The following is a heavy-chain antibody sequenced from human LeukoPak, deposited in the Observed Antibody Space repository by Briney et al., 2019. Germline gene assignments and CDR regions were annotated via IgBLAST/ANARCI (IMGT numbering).Heavy chain of an antibody. J-gene: IGHJ4*02. V-gene: IGHV3-23*01. CDR2: IRGNGGST. Sequence: GRSLRLSCAVSGFTFSSYGMSWVRQAPGRGLEWVSAIRGNGGSTYYADSVKGRFTISRDNSKNTLYLQMNSLRAEDTAVYYCVKDLGYCSSTSCNVPFHYWGQGTLVTVSS. D-gene: IGHD2-2*01. CDR3: VKDLGYCSSTSCNVPFHY. CDR1: GFTFSSYG.